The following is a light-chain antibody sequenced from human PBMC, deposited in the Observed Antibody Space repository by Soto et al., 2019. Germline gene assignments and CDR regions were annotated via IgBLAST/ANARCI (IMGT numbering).Light chain of an antibody. J-gene: IGKJ4*01. CDR1: QHISHY. Sequence: DIQMTQSPSSLSASVGDRVTITCQASQHISHYLNWYQQRPGKAPKLLIYDASNLETGVPSRFSGSGSGTHFTVTISSLQPEDIATYYCQKCDDVPLTFGGGTKVEIK. CDR2: DAS. CDR3: QKCDDVPLT. V-gene: IGKV1-33*01.